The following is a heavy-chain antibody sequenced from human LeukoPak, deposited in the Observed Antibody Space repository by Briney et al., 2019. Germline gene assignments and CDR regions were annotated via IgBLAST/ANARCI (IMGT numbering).Heavy chain of an antibody. D-gene: IGHD3-10*01. CDR2: INHSGST. CDR1: GGSFSVYY. CDR3: ARGLYRFV. J-gene: IGHJ4*02. V-gene: IGHV4-34*01. Sequence: SETLSLTCAVYGGSFSVYYWSWIRQPPGKGLEWIGEINHSGSTNYNPSLKSRVTISVDTSKNQFSLKLSSVTAADTAVYYCARGLYRFVWGQGTLVTVSS.